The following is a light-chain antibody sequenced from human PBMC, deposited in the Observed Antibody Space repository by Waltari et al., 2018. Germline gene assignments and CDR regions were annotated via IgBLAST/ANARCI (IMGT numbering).Light chain of an antibody. V-gene: IGKV3-15*01. CDR1: ESVRSY. Sequence: EIVLTQSPATLSLSPGEGATLSCRASESVRSYLAWYQQKPGQAPRLLTYSASIRAADVPARFSGSGSGTEFTLTISSLQSEDFAIYYCQQYDKWRDYTFGQGTKLDFK. J-gene: IGKJ2*01. CDR3: QQYDKWRDYT. CDR2: SAS.